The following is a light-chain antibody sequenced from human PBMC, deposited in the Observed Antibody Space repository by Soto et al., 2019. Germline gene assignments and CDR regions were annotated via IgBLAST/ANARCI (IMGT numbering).Light chain of an antibody. CDR3: QSYDSSLSGSDVV. CDR2: GNN. V-gene: IGLV1-40*01. CDR1: NSNIGAGYD. J-gene: IGLJ2*01. Sequence: QAVLTQPPSMSGAPGQRVTISCTGSNSNIGAGYDVHWYQQLPGTAPKLLIYGNNNRPSGVPDRFSGSKSGTSASLAITGLQAEDEADYYCQSYDSSLSGSDVVFGGGTKVTVL.